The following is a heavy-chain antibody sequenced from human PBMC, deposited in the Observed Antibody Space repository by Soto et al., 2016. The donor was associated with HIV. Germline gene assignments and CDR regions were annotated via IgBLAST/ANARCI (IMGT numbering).Heavy chain of an antibody. CDR2: INPSDGST. V-gene: IGHV1-46*01. CDR1: GYTFTSYY. J-gene: IGHJ3*02. Sequence: QVQLVQSGAEVKKPGASVKVSCKASGYTFTSYYMHWLRQAPGQGLEWMGLINPSDGSTSYAQKFQGRVTMTRDTSTSTVYMELSSLRSEDTAVCYCARYRSYGGRPYAFDIWGQRGQMVTVSS. CDR3: ARYRSYGGRPYAFDI. D-gene: IGHD4-17*01.